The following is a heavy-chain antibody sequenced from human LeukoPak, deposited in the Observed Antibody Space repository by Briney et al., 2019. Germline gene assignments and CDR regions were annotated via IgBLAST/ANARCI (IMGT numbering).Heavy chain of an antibody. J-gene: IGHJ4*02. D-gene: IGHD2-15*01. CDR3: ARAPGSYFDY. CDR2: IYYSGST. Sequence: SETLSLTCTVSGGSISSYYWSWIRQPPGKGLEWIGYIYYSGSTNYNPSLKSRVTISVDTSKNQFSLKLSSVTAADTAVYYCARAPGSYFDYWGQGTLVTVSS. V-gene: IGHV4-59*08. CDR1: GGSISSYY.